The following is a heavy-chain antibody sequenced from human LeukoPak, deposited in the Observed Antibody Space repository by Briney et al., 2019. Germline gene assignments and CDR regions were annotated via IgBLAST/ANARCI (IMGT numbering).Heavy chain of an antibody. Sequence: GGSLRLSCEASGFTVSSNYMSWVRQAPGKGLEWVSVIYSGGRTKYADSVKGRFTISRDNSKNTLYLQMNSLRAEDTAVYYCARGEGLFDYWGQGTLVTVSS. J-gene: IGHJ4*02. CDR3: ARGEGLFDY. CDR2: IYSGGRT. CDR1: GFTVSSNY. V-gene: IGHV3-53*01.